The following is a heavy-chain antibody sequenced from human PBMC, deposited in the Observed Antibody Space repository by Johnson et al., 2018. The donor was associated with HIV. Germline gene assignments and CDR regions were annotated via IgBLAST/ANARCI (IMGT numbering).Heavy chain of an antibody. J-gene: IGHJ3*02. CDR2: IWYDGSNK. V-gene: IGHV3-33*06. D-gene: IGHD3-9*01. CDR3: AKDGDYDILPLGDAFDI. Sequence: TFSSYGMHWVRQAPGKGLEWVAVIWYDGSNKYSPDSVKGRFTISRDNSKNSLYLQMNSLRAEDTAVYYCAKDGDYDILPLGDAFDIWGQGTMVTVSS. CDR1: TFSSYG.